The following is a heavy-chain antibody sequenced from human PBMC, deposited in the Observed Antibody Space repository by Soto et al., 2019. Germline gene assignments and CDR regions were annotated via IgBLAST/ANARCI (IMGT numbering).Heavy chain of an antibody. D-gene: IGHD3-22*01. V-gene: IGHV3-23*01. CDR3: AKEHQRGPYDSSGDPFDY. CDR1: GFTLSSYA. CDR2: ISGSGGST. J-gene: IGHJ4*02. Sequence: SGGSRRLACAASGFTLSSYAMSWVRQAPGKGLEWGSAISGSGGSTYYADSVKGRFTISRDNSKNTLYLQMNSLRAEDTAVYYCAKEHQRGPYDSSGDPFDYGGQGTLVPVSS.